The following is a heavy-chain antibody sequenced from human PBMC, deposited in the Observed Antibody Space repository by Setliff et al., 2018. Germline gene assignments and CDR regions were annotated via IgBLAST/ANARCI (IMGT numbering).Heavy chain of an antibody. CDR3: ARYGGGHFWFFGL. Sequence: SETMSLTCAVYGGSLSGYYWTWIRQPPGKGLEWIGEIDHSVWTTYNPSLRTQVTIPLDTSKPQFSLNLISVTSAEPAVYYCARYGGGHFWFFGLWGRGTLVTVSS. J-gene: IGHJ2*01. CDR1: GGSLSGYY. V-gene: IGHV4-34*01. D-gene: IGHD2-15*01. CDR2: IDHSVWT.